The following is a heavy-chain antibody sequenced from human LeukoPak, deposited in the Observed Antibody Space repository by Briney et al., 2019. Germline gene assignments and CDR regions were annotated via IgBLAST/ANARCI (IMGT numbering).Heavy chain of an antibody. J-gene: IGHJ4*02. D-gene: IGHD6-13*01. CDR1: GYTFTGYY. CDR2: INPNSGGT. CDR3: ARVSSSWYGALDY. V-gene: IGHV1-2*02. Sequence: VASVKVSCKASGYTFTGYYMHWVRQAPGQGLEWMGWINPNSGGTNYAQKFQGRVTMTRDTSTSTAYMELSRLRSDDTAVYYCARVSSSWYGALDYWGQGTLVTVSS.